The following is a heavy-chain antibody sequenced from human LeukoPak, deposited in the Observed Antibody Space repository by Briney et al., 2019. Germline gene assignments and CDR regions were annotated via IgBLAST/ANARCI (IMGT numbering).Heavy chain of an antibody. V-gene: IGHV5-51*01. CDR2: IYPGDSDT. CDR1: GYSFPNYW. Sequence: PGESLKISCQGSGYSFPNYWIGWVRQMPGKGLEWMGIIYPGDSDTRYSPSFQGQVTFSADKSISTAYLQWSGLKASDTAMYYCAKLGAERTASSGNYLGAVDIWGQGTMVTVSS. D-gene: IGHD3-22*01. J-gene: IGHJ3*02. CDR3: AKLGAERTASSGNYLGAVDI.